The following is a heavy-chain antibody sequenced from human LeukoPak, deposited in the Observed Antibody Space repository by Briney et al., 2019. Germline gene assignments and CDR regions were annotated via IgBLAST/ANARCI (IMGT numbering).Heavy chain of an antibody. V-gene: IGHV3-30*02. D-gene: IGHD2-2*01. Sequence: GGSLRLSCAASGFTFSNYDMHWVRQAPGKGLEWVTFILYDGSNEYYADSVKGRFTIPRDNSKNTLYLQMNSLRAEDTAVYYCAKLTNSWFDPWGQGTLVAVSS. CDR3: AKLTNSWFDP. CDR2: ILYDGSNE. J-gene: IGHJ5*02. CDR1: GFTFSNYD.